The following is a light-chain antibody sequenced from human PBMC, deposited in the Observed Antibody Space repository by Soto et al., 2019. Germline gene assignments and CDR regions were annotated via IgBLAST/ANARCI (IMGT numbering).Light chain of an antibody. J-gene: IGLJ2*01. CDR2: EVS. CDR3: SSYTTSTSFIL. CDR1: ISNIGKDT. V-gene: IGLV2-18*02. Sequence: QSVLTQPPSVSGTPGLRVNISCSGGISNIGKDTVNWYQQLPGTAPKAMIYEVSSRPSGVSNRFSGSKSGNTASLTISGLQAEDEAYYYCSSYTTSTSFILFGGGTKLTVL.